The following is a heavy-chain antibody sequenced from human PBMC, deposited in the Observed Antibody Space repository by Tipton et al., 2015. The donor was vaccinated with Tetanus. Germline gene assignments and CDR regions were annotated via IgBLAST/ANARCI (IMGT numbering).Heavy chain of an antibody. CDR2: FVGSTGHT. V-gene: IGHV3-21*01. CDR1: GFTFSTYT. J-gene: IGHJ6*02. D-gene: IGHD6-13*01. CDR3: ARVNRMTAVGGGFPCYYNGLDV. Sequence: SLRLSCTASGFTFSTYTVTWVRQAPGKGLEWVSSFVGSTGHTSYPGSVTGRFSVARDNAKNSLYLQMNSLRVDDTAVYYCARVNRMTAVGGGFPCYYNGLDVWGQGTTVPVPS.